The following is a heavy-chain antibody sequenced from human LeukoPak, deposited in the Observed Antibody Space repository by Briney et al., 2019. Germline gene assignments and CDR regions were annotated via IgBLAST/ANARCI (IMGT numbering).Heavy chain of an antibody. CDR2: ISSSSSYI. V-gene: IGHV3-21*01. J-gene: IGHJ4*02. CDR3: AREDRNYDILTGYYQYYFDY. Sequence: GALRLSCAASGFTFSNYWMGWVRQAPGKGLEWVSSISSSSSYIYYADSVKGRFIISRDNAKNSLYLQMNSLRAEDTAVYYCAREDRNYDILTGYYQYYFDYWGQGTLVTVSS. CDR1: GFTFSNYW. D-gene: IGHD3-9*01.